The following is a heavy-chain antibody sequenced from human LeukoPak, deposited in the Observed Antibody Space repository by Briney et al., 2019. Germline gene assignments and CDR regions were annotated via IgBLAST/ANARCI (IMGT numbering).Heavy chain of an antibody. Sequence: PGGSLRLSCAASGFTFSNYAMSWVRQAPGKGLEWVSTISGSGGSTYYADSVKGRSTISRDTSKNTLYLQMNSLRAEDTAVYYCAKTGAVAPLNWFDPWGQGTLVTVSS. CDR3: AKTGAVAPLNWFDP. V-gene: IGHV3-23*01. D-gene: IGHD6-19*01. J-gene: IGHJ5*02. CDR1: GFTFSNYA. CDR2: ISGSGGST.